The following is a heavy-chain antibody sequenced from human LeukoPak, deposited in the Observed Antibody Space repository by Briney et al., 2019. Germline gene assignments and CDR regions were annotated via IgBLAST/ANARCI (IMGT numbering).Heavy chain of an antibody. J-gene: IGHJ4*02. CDR2: ISGSGSTI. D-gene: IGHD3-22*01. Sequence: GGSLRLSCAASGFTFSSYWMSWVRQAPGKGLEWVSYISGSGSTIYYADSVKGRFTISRDNAKNSLYLQMNSLRVEDTAVYYCARRYYYDHSGYAYWGQGTLVTVSS. CDR1: GFTFSSYW. CDR3: ARRYYYDHSGYAY. V-gene: IGHV3-48*04.